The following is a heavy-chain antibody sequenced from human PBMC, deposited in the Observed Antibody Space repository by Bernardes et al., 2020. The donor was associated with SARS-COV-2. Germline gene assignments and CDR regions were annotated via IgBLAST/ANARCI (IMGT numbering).Heavy chain of an antibody. CDR1: GFTFSSYW. J-gene: IGHJ6*01. V-gene: IGHV3-7*03. CDR2: IKPDGTEK. D-gene: IGHD2-2*01. Sequence: GGSLRLSCAASGFTFSSYWMSWVSQAPGKGLEWVANIKPDGTEKYYVDSVKGRFTISRDNAKNSLYLQMNSLRAEDTAVYYCARDNGYCSSNRCPRLGMDVGGQGTTVTVST. CDR3: ARDNGYCSSNRCPRLGMDV.